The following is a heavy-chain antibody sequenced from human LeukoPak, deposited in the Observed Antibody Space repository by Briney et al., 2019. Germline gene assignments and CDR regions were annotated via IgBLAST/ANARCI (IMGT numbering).Heavy chain of an antibody. D-gene: IGHD3-10*01. CDR1: GVSISSGGYY. J-gene: IGHJ3*02. CDR2: IYYSGST. CDR3: ARDRYYGSGSDAFDI. V-gene: IGHV4-31*03. Sequence: PSETLSLTCTVSGVSISSGGYYWRWLRQHPGKGLEWIGYIYYSGSTYYNPSLKSRVTISVDTSKNQFSLKLSSVTAADTAVYYCARDRYYGSGSDAFDIWGQGTMVTVSS.